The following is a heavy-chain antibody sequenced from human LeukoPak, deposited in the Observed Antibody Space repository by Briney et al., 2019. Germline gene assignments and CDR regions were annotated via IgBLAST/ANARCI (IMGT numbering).Heavy chain of an antibody. CDR3: ANADLGGTYYYDSSGYRNAFDI. J-gene: IGHJ3*02. D-gene: IGHD3-22*01. Sequence: PGGSLRLSCAASGFTFSSYAMSWVRQAPGKGLEWVSAISGSGGSTYYADSVKGRFTISRDNSKNTLYLQMNSLRAEDTAVYYCANADLGGTYYYDSSGYRNAFDIWGQGTMVTVSS. V-gene: IGHV3-23*01. CDR1: GFTFSSYA. CDR2: ISGSGGST.